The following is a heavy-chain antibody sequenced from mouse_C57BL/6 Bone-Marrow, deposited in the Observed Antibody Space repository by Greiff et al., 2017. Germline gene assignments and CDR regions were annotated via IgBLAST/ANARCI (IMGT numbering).Heavy chain of an antibody. CDR3: ARCYDYDVGWYFDV. CDR2: INPSTGGT. J-gene: IGHJ1*03. V-gene: IGHV1-42*01. CDR1: GYSFTGYY. D-gene: IGHD2-4*01. Sequence: EVKLVESGPELVKPGASVKISCKASGYSFTGYYMNWVKQSPEKSLEWIGEINPSTGGTTYNQTFKAKATLTVAKSSSTAYLQLKSLTSEDAAVYYCARCYDYDVGWYFDVWGTGTTVTVSS.